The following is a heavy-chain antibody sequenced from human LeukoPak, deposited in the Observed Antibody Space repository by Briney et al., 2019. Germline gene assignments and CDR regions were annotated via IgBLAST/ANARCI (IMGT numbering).Heavy chain of an antibody. J-gene: IGHJ5*02. D-gene: IGHD3-16*02. CDR1: GGSIRSSHW. CDR3: ARVKGTFGGVIVTRENWFDP. CDR2: INHSGST. V-gene: IGHV4-4*02. Sequence: PSETLSLTCSVSGGSIRSSHWWSWVRQPPGKGLEWIGEINHSGSTNYNPSLKSRVTISVDTSKNQFSLKLSSVTAADTAVYYCARVKGTFGGVIVTRENWFDPWGQGTLVTVSS.